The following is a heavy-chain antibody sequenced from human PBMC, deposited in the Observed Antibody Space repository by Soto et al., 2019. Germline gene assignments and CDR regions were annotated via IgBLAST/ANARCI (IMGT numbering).Heavy chain of an antibody. CDR2: IYDSGTTYT. J-gene: IGHJ4*02. D-gene: IGHD6-19*01. Sequence: SETLSLTCAVSGYFISSGHYWGWIRQTPGKGLEWIGYIYDSGTTYTYFNPSLKSRVTISVDTSKNQFSLKVRSVTAADSAVYYCARAGQWLFGQYYFDYWGQGTLVTVSS. V-gene: IGHV4-38-2*01. CDR1: GYFISSGHY. CDR3: ARAGQWLFGQYYFDY.